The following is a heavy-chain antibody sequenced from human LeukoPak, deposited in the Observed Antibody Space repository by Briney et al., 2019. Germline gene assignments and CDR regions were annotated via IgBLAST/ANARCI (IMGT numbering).Heavy chain of an antibody. CDR2: ISYTWIT. D-gene: IGHD6-13*01. Sequence: PSETLSLTCTVSGDSLSGYYWSWLRQPPGKGLEWMGYISYTWITNSNPCLMSRGTISLHTSKNQVSLKMNSVPAADRADYYFLRGRTTVAGIFEHWGQGTLVTVSS. J-gene: IGHJ4*02. CDR1: GDSLSGYY. V-gene: IGHV4-59*01. CDR3: LRGRTTVAGIFEH.